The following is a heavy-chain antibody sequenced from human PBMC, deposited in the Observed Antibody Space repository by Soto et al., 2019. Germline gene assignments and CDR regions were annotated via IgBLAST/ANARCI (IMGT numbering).Heavy chain of an antibody. CDR2: IYSSGTT. CDR3: ARTDSSGYYFVY. V-gene: IGHV4-31*03. Sequence: QVQLQESGPGLVKPSQTLSLTCTVSGDFISSGGYYWSWIRQLPGKGLEWIGYIYSSGTTYYNPSLKSRSTISVDTSKHPFSLNLSSVTAADTAVYYCARTDSSGYYFVYWGQGTLVTVFS. D-gene: IGHD3-22*01. J-gene: IGHJ4*02. CDR1: GDFISSGGYY.